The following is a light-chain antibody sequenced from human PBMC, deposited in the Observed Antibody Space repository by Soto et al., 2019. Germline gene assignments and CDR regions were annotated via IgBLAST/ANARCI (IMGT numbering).Light chain of an antibody. CDR1: QTILYTSITKNS. J-gene: IGKJ2*01. CDR3: QQYYSSPYT. Sequence: DIVMTQSPDSLAVSLGERATINCRSSQTILYTSITKNSLAWYQQKPGQPPTLLIYWASTRESGVPDRFSGSGSGTDFTLTISSLQSYDVAGYYCQQYYSSPYTFGQGTKLGIK. CDR2: WAS. V-gene: IGKV4-1*01.